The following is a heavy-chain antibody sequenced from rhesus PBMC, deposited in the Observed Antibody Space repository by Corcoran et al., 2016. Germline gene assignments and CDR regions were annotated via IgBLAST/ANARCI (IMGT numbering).Heavy chain of an antibody. CDR1: GYPFTDHQ. CDR2: VDPEDGEA. D-gene: IGHD6-31*01. Sequence: VQPVHTGAEGEKPGAAEKLASQASGYPFTDHQQNRVRQAPREGREWMGRVDPEDGEADYAQKCQDRVTITADLSTDKAYMELSSLRSEDTAVYYCARAPGGSGWGFDYWGQGVLVTVSS. V-gene: IGHV1-111*02. J-gene: IGHJ4*01. CDR3: ARAPGGSGWGFDY.